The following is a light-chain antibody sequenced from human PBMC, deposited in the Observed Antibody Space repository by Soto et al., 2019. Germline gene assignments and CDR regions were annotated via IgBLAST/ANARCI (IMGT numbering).Light chain of an antibody. CDR2: DAS. CDR1: QSISSW. Sequence: DIPMTQSPSTLSASVGDRVTITCRASQSISSWLAWNQQKPGKAPKLLIYDASSLESGVPSRFSGSGSGTEFSLTISSLQPDDFATYYCQQYNSYWWTFGQGTKVEIK. CDR3: QQYNSYWWT. J-gene: IGKJ1*01. V-gene: IGKV1-5*01.